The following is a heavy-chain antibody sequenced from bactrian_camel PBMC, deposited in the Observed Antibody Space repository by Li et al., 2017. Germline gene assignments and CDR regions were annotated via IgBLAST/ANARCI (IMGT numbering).Heavy chain of an antibody. V-gene: IGHV3S40*01. CDR2: ISAGGSYGE. D-gene: IGHD7*01. Sequence: VQLVESGGGSVQTGGSLRLSCAASGFSFSTSAMSWVRQAPGKGLEWVSGISAGGSYGERYAESVKGRFTISRDNAKNTVYLQLNSLKTEDMAMYYCVRDSTGRFQGDFGLWGQGTQVTVS. J-gene: IGHJ6*01. CDR3: VRDSTGRFQGDFGL. CDR1: GFSFSTSA.